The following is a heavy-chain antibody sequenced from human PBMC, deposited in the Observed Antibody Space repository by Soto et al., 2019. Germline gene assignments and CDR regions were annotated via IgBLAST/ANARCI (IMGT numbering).Heavy chain of an antibody. J-gene: IGHJ3*02. CDR3: ARVPWQWLGGYAFDI. V-gene: IGHV4-59*01. Sequence: QVQLQESGPGLVKPSETLSLTCTVSGGPINSYYWSWIRQPPGKGLEWIGYIYYSGSTNYNPSLKSRATISVDTSKNQFTLKLSSVTAADTAVYYCARVPWQWLGGYAFDIWGQGTMVTVSS. D-gene: IGHD6-19*01. CDR1: GGPINSYY. CDR2: IYYSGST.